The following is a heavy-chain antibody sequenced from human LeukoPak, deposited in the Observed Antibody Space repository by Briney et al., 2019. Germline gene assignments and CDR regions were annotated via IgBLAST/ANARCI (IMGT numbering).Heavy chain of an antibody. J-gene: IGHJ6*03. CDR2: VDHTGST. CDR1: DDSITMYY. Sequence: SEALCLTCTVSDDSITMYYWTWIRQPPGKGLEWIGYVDHTGSTKFNPSLNGSVSISRDTSKNFFSLRLRSVTAADTAVYFCARGRVSSSTWYSTYYYFFYMDLWGKGTTVTVSS. V-gene: IGHV4-59*01. D-gene: IGHD4-11*01. CDR3: ARGRVSSSTWYSTYYYFFYMDL.